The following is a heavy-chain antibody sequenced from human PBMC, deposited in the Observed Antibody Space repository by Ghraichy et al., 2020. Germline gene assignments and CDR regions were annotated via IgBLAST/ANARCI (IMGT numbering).Heavy chain of an antibody. D-gene: IGHD6-13*01. V-gene: IGHV4-59*01. CDR1: GGSISRFY. J-gene: IGHJ4*02. CDR2: IYYSGNT. Sequence: GSLRLSCTVSGGSISRFYWSWIRQPPGKGLEWIGYIYYSGNTNYNPSLNSRVTMSVDTSKNQFSLKLSSVTAADTAVYYCARSPRIAATGTPYYFDYWGQGTLVTVSS. CDR3: ARSPRIAATGTPYYFDY.